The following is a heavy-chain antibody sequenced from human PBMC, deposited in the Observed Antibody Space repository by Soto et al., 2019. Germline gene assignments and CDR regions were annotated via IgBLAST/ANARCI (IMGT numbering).Heavy chain of an antibody. Sequence: TLSLTCTVSGGSISSSSYYWGWIRQPPGKGLEWIGSIYYSGSTYYNPSLKSRVTISVDTSKNQFSLKLSSVTAADTAVYYCASLELKVTTVDYWGQGTLVTVSS. J-gene: IGHJ4*02. V-gene: IGHV4-39*01. CDR1: GGSISSSSYY. D-gene: IGHD4-4*01. CDR2: IYYSGST. CDR3: ASLELKVTTVDY.